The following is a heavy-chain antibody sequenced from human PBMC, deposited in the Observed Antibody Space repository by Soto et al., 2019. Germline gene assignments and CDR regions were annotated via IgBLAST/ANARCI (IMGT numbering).Heavy chain of an antibody. J-gene: IGHJ5*02. CDR1: GDSVSSNTAS. CDR3: AKGDNLGPKTGYAFDP. CDR2: TYFRSKWYN. V-gene: IGHV6-1*01. Sequence: SQTLSLTCAISGDSVSSNTASWNWIRQSPSRGLEWLGRTYFRSKWYNDYAVSVKSRIIINPDTSNNQFSLQLNSVTPEDTAVYFCAKGDNLGPKTGYAFDPWGQGSMVTVSS. D-gene: IGHD5-12*01.